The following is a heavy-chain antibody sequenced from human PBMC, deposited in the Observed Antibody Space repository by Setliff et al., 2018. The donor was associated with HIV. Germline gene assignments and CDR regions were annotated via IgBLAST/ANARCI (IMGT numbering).Heavy chain of an antibody. V-gene: IGHV1-3*01. CDR2: INAGNGNT. J-gene: IGHJ4*02. CDR1: GYTFTSYA. CDR3: ARDYSGTYYGDIDW. Sequence: GASVKVSCKASGYTFTSYAMHWVRQAPGQRLEWMGWINAGNGNTKYSQKFQGRVTITRDTSASTAYMELSSLRPEDTAVYYCARDYSGTYYGDIDWWGQGTLVTVSS. D-gene: IGHD1-26*01.